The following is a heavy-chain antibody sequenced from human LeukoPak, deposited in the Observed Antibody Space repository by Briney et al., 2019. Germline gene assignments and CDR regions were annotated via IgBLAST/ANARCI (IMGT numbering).Heavy chain of an antibody. V-gene: IGHV3-21*01. CDR1: GFTFSSYS. CDR3: ARVLLGATTINYYYYYMDV. J-gene: IGHJ6*03. Sequence: GGSLRLSCAASGFTFSSYSMHWVRQAPGKGLEWVSSITSRSTYINYADSAKGRFTISRDNAKNSLYLQMNSLRAEDTAVYYCARVLLGATTINYYYYYMDVWGKGTTVTVSS. CDR2: ITSRSTYI. D-gene: IGHD1-26*01.